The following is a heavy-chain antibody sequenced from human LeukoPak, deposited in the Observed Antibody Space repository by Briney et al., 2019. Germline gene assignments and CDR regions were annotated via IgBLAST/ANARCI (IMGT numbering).Heavy chain of an antibody. V-gene: IGHV4-34*01. CDR2: MNHSGST. CDR3: ARGGLYGSGSYYPSRY. J-gene: IGHJ4*02. CDR1: GGSFSGYY. Sequence: SETLSLTCAVYGGSFSGYYWSWLRQPPGKGLEWLGEMNHSGSTNYNPSLKSRVTISVDTSKNQFSLKLSSVTAADTAVYYCARGGLYGSGSYYPSRYWGQGTLVTVSS. D-gene: IGHD3-10*01.